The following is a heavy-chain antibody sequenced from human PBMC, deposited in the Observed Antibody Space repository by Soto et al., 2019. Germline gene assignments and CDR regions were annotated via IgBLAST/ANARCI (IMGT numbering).Heavy chain of an antibody. J-gene: IGHJ4*02. V-gene: IGHV4-59*01. D-gene: IGHD5-18*01. CDR2: IYYSGST. CDR1: GGSISSYY. CDR3: ARDLGYSYGRSLDY. Sequence: SETLSLTCTVSGGSISSYYWSWIRQPPGKGLEWIGYIYYSGSTSYNPSLKSRVTISVDTSKNQFSLKLSSVTAADTAVYYCARDLGYSYGRSLDYWGQGTLVTVSS.